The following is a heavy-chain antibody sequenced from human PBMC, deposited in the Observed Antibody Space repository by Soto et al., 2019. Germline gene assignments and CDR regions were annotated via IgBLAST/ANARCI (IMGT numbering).Heavy chain of an antibody. CDR1: GGSFSGYY. D-gene: IGHD2-15*01. CDR2: INHSGST. J-gene: IGHJ4*02. V-gene: IGHV4-34*01. CDR3: ARIRSASLDY. Sequence: PSETLSLTCAVYGGSFSGYYWSWIRQPPGKGLEWIGEINHSGSTNYNPSLKSRVTISVDTSKNQFSLKLSSVTAADTAVYYCARIRSASLDYWGQATLVTVSS.